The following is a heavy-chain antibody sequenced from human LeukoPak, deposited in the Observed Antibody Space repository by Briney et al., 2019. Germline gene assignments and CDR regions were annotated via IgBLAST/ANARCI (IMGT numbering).Heavy chain of an antibody. CDR3: AKTIAQGYFDY. CDR1: GFTFDDYA. V-gene: IGHV3-43D*03. Sequence: AGGSLRLSCAASGFTFDDYAMHWVRQAPGKGLEWVSLISWDGGSTYYADSVKGRFTISRDNSKNSLYLQMNSLRAEDTALYYRAKTIAQGYFDYWGQGTLVTVSS. CDR2: ISWDGGST. J-gene: IGHJ4*02.